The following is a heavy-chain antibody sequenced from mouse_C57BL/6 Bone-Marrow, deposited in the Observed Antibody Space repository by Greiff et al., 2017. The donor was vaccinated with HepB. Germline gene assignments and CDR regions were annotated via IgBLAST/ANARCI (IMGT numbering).Heavy chain of an antibody. J-gene: IGHJ2*01. CDR1: GYTFTSYW. CDR3: ARPPNWYVYYFDY. Sequence: VQLQQPGAELVMPGASVKLSCKASGYTFTSYWMHWVKQRPGQGLEWIGEIDPSDSYTNYNQKFKGKSTLTVDKSSSTAYMQLSSLTSEDSAVYYCARPPNWYVYYFDYWGQGTTLTVSS. CDR2: IDPSDSYT. D-gene: IGHD1-3*01. V-gene: IGHV1-69*01.